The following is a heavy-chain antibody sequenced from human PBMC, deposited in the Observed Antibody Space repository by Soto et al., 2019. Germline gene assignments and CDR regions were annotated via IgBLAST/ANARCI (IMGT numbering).Heavy chain of an antibody. CDR1: GFTFRDYY. J-gene: IGHJ6*03. CDR3: ARHQLYHYYNDV. Sequence: QVQLVESGGGLVKPGGSLRLSCAASGFTFRDYYMSWIRQAPGKGLEWVSYISSSGSTIYYADSVKGRFTISRDNAKNALYLQMNRLRAEDTSVYYGARHQLYHYYNDVWGKGTTVTVSS. V-gene: IGHV3-11*01. CDR2: ISSSGSTI. D-gene: IGHD2-2*01.